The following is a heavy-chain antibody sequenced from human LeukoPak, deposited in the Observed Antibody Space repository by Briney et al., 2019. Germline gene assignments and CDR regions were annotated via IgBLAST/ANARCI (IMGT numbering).Heavy chain of an antibody. CDR2: INHSGST. CDR1: GGSFSGYY. J-gene: IGHJ6*03. D-gene: IGHD3-10*01. Sequence: SESLSLTCAVYGGSFSGYYWSWIRQPPGKGLEWIGEINHSGSTNYNPSLKSRVTISVDTSKNQFSLKLSSVTAADTAVYYCARDRDEYYYGSGYYYYMDVWGKGTTVTVSS. CDR3: ARDRDEYYYGSGYYYYMDV. V-gene: IGHV4-34*01.